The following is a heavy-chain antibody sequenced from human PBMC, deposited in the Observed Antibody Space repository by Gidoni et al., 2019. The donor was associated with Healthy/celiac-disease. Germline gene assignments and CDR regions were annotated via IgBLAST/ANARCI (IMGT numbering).Heavy chain of an antibody. Sequence: QVQLVQSGAEVKKPRASVKVSCKASGYTFTGYYMHWVRQAPGQGIEWMGWINPNSGGTNYAQKFQGRVTMTRDTSISTAYMELSRLRSDDTAVYYCARVGRIAARGNWFDPWGQGTLVTVSS. CDR3: ARVGRIAARGNWFDP. CDR2: INPNSGGT. J-gene: IGHJ5*02. D-gene: IGHD6-6*01. V-gene: IGHV1-2*02. CDR1: GYTFTGYY.